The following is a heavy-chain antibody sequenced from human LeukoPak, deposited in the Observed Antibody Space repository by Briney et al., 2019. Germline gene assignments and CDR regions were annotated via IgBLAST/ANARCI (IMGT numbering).Heavy chain of an antibody. V-gene: IGHV3-48*03. D-gene: IGHD3-22*01. CDR2: ISSSGSTI. Sequence: GGSLRLSCAASGFTFSSYEMNWVRQAPGKGLEWVSYISSSGSTIYYADSVKGRFTISRDNAKNSLYLQMNSLRVEDTAVYYCAREGHYYDSSGSIDDALDIWGQGTMVTVSS. J-gene: IGHJ3*02. CDR1: GFTFSSYE. CDR3: AREGHYYDSSGSIDDALDI.